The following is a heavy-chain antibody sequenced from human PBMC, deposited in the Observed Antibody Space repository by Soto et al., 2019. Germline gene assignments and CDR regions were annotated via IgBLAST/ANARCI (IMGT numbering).Heavy chain of an antibody. CDR2: IEGGGGT. CDR3: AKDAPGDGWLSDY. J-gene: IGHJ4*02. CDR1: GFTLDIYA. V-gene: IGHV3-23*01. Sequence: GGSLRLSCAASGFTLDIYAMSWVRQAPGKGLEWVSTIEGGGGTSYADFVRGRFSISRASSKTTLYLQMNGLRAEDTSLYSCAKDAPGDGWLSDYWGLGTLVTVSS. D-gene: IGHD2-21*01.